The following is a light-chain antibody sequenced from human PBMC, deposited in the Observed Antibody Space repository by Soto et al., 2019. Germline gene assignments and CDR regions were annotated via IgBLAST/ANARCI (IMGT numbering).Light chain of an antibody. CDR2: DAS. Sequence: DIQMTQSPSSLSASVGDRVTITCQASQDISNYLNWYQQKPGKAPKLLIYDASNLETGVPSRFSGSGSGTDFTSANSSLQPEDIAASYCQPYDNLPPTFGEGTKVEI. CDR1: QDISNY. J-gene: IGKJ1*01. CDR3: QPYDNLPPT. V-gene: IGKV1-33*01.